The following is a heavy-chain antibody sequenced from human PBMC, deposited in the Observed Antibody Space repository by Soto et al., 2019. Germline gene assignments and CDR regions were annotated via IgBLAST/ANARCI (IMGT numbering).Heavy chain of an antibody. Sequence: QVQLVQSGAEVKKPGASVKVSCKASGYTFTSYGISWVRQAPGQGLEWMGWISAYNGNTNYAQKLQGRVTMTTDTATSTAYMELRSLRSDDTAVYYCARDWEWELLTPSYYYYGMDVWGQGTTVTVSS. CDR1: GYTFTSYG. CDR3: ARDWEWELLTPSYYYYGMDV. J-gene: IGHJ6*02. D-gene: IGHD1-26*01. CDR2: ISAYNGNT. V-gene: IGHV1-18*01.